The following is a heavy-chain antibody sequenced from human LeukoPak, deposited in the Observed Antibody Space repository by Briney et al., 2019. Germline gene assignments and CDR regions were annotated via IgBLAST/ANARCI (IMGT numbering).Heavy chain of an antibody. D-gene: IGHD3-22*01. CDR3: ARQTYYYDSSGYFHDAFDI. CDR2: IWADGNKK. Sequence: GRSQRLSCVASGFTFSSYGMHWVRQAPGKGLEWVADIWADGNKKDYAESVKGRFTISRDNSKNTLYLQMNSLRAEDTAVYYCARQTYYYDSSGYFHDAFDIWGQGTMVTVSS. V-gene: IGHV3-33*01. CDR1: GFTFSSYG. J-gene: IGHJ3*02.